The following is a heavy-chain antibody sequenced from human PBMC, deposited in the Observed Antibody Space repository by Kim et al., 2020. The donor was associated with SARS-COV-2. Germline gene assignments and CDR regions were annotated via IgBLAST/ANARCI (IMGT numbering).Heavy chain of an antibody. CDR2: ISSSGSYI. Sequence: GGSLRLSCAASGFTFSSYNMNWVRQAPGKGLECVSSISSSGSYIYYADSVKGRFTTSRDNANNSLSLQMNSLRAEDTAVYYCARVCTSCRNVYYYYGMDV. J-gene: IGHJ6*01. D-gene: IGHD2-2*01. CDR1: GFTFSSYN. CDR3: ARVCTSCRNVYYYYGMDV. V-gene: IGHV3-21*01.